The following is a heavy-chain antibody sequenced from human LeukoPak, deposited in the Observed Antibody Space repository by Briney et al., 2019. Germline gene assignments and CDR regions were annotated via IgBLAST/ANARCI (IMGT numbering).Heavy chain of an antibody. CDR1: GGSISSYY. CDR2: IYYSGST. Sequence: SETLSLTCTVSGGSISSYYRSWIRQPPGKGLEWIGYIYYSGSTNYNPSLKSRVTISVDTSKNQFSLKLSSVTAADTAVYYCARGQRTTIFGVVIRYNWFDPWGQGTLVTVSS. CDR3: ARGQRTTIFGVVIRYNWFDP. V-gene: IGHV4-59*12. J-gene: IGHJ5*02. D-gene: IGHD3-3*01.